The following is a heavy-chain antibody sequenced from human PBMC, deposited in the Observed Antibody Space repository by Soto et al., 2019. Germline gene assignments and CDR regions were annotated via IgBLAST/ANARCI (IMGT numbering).Heavy chain of an antibody. CDR2: INHSGST. Sequence: SETLSLTCAVYGGSFSGYYWSWIRQPPGKGLEWIGEINHSGSTNYNPSLKSRVTISVDTSKNQFSLKLSSVTAADTAVYYCARGRGSSWYRDDYYYGMDVWGQGTTVTVPS. D-gene: IGHD6-13*01. V-gene: IGHV4-34*01. J-gene: IGHJ6*02. CDR1: GGSFSGYY. CDR3: ARGRGSSWYRDDYYYGMDV.